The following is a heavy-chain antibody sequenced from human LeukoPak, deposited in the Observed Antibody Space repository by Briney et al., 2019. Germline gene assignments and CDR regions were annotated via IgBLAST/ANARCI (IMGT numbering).Heavy chain of an antibody. J-gene: IGHJ4*02. D-gene: IGHD3-22*01. CDR1: GGSISSGDYH. CDR2: IYYSGST. CDR3: AREDSSGYLNSLYYFDY. Sequence: PSETPSLTCTVSGGSISSGDYHWSWSRQPPGKGLEWIGYIYYSGSTYYNPSLKSRVTISVDTSKNQFSLKLSSVTAADTAVYYCAREDSSGYLNSLYYFDYWGQGTLVTVSS. V-gene: IGHV4-30-4*01.